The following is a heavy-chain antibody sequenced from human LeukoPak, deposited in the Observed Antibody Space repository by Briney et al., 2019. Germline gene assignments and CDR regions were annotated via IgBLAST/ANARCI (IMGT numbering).Heavy chain of an antibody. D-gene: IGHD1-26*01. Sequence: GESLKVSCQGSEYSFATYWIAWLRQMPGKGLEWMGIIYPSDSDTRYSPSFQGQVTISADKSIKTAYLQWSSLKASDTAMYYCARPLQGIVGATGFDYWGQGTLVTVSS. J-gene: IGHJ4*02. CDR1: EYSFATYW. CDR2: IYPSDSDT. CDR3: ARPLQGIVGATGFDY. V-gene: IGHV5-51*01.